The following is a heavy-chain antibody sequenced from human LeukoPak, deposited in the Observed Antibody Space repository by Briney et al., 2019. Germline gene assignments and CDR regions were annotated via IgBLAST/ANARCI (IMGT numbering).Heavy chain of an antibody. D-gene: IGHD2-8*01. Sequence: VKDSCMASGDTLTGHDLHSVRQAPGQGLEWMGGVIPIFGTAKYAEKFQGRVTITTDQATSTAYLELSRLRSEDTAVYYCAREAFCTNGLCNLAYWGQGTLVTVSS. CDR2: VIPIFGTA. V-gene: IGHV1-69*13. CDR3: AREAFCTNGLCNLAY. J-gene: IGHJ4*02. CDR1: GDTLTGHD.